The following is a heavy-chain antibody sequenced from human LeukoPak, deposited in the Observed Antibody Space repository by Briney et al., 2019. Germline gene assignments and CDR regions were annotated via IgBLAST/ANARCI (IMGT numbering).Heavy chain of an antibody. V-gene: IGHV3-23*01. CDR3: AKDPGEAGYYGMDV. Sequence: GGSLRLSCAASGFTFSSYAMSWVRQAPGKGLEWVSAISGSGGSTYYADSVKGRFTISRDNSKNTLYLQMNSLRAEDTAVYYCAKDPGEAGYYGMDVWGQGTTVTASS. D-gene: IGHD4-17*01. CDR1: GFTFSSYA. J-gene: IGHJ6*02. CDR2: ISGSGGST.